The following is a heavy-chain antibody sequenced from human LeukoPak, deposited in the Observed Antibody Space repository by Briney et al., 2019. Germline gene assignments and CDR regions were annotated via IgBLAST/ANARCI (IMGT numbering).Heavy chain of an antibody. CDR2: ISSSGSYI. CDR3: ARSPGISVTGVDDAFDI. D-gene: IGHD6-19*01. J-gene: IGHJ3*02. V-gene: IGHV3-21*01. Sequence: GGSLRLSCAASGFTFSSFNMHWVRQAPGKGLEWVSSISSSGSYIYYADSVKGRFTLSRDNAKNSLYLQMNSLSAEDTAVYYRARSPGISVTGVDDAFDIWGQGTMVTVSS. CDR1: GFTFSSFN.